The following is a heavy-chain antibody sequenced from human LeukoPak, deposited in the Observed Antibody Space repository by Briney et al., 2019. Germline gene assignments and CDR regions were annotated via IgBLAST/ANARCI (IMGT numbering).Heavy chain of an antibody. CDR3: ASQAVETTVSHEALGY. V-gene: IGHV5-51*01. CDR1: GYNFATYW. CDR2: IYPDDSDT. Sequence: GESLKISCKGFGYNFATYWIGWVRQMPGKGLEWTGIIYPDDSDTGYSPSFQGQVTISADKSISTAYLQWSSLKASDTAMYFCASQAVETTVSHEALGYWGQGTLVTVSS. J-gene: IGHJ4*02. D-gene: IGHD4-17*01.